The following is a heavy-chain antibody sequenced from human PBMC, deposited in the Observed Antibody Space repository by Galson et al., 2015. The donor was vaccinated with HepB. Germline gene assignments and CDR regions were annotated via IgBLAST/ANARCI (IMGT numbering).Heavy chain of an antibody. CDR2: IDRNDGST. J-gene: IGHJ4*02. CDR3: ARGVFTLLRGRRRGYYFHS. CDR1: GFIFGDFA. Sequence: SLRLSCAASGFIFGDFAMSWVRHTPAKGLEWVSTIDRNDGSTSYADSVKGRFTISRDNAKNSLYLQMNILTSEDTAVYYCARGVFTLLRGRRRGYYFHSWGQGTLVTVSS. D-gene: IGHD3-10*01. V-gene: IGHV3-20*04.